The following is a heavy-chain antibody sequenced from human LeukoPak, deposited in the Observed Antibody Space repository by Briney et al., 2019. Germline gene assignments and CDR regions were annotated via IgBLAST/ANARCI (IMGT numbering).Heavy chain of an antibody. V-gene: IGHV3-66*01. CDR2: MYGGGST. Sequence: GGFLRLSCAASGFTVSSNYMSWVRQAPGKGLEWVSSMYGGGSTSYADSVKGRFTLSGDNSKNTLYLQMNSLRAEDTAVYYCARGDSSSWTPYYFDYWGQGTLVTVSS. D-gene: IGHD6-13*01. CDR3: ARGDSSSWTPYYFDY. J-gene: IGHJ4*02. CDR1: GFTVSSNY.